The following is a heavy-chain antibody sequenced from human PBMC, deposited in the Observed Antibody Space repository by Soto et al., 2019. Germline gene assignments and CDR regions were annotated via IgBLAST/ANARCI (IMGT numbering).Heavy chain of an antibody. CDR1: GGSISSGGYY. V-gene: IGHV4-31*03. J-gene: IGHJ5*02. Sequence: SETLSLTCTVSGGSISSGGYYWSWIRQHPGKGLEWIGYIYYSGSTYYNPSLKSRVTISVDTSKNQSSLKLSSVTAADTAGYYCARDVLNWFDPWGQGTLVTVSS. CDR3: ARDVLNWFDP. CDR2: IYYSGST.